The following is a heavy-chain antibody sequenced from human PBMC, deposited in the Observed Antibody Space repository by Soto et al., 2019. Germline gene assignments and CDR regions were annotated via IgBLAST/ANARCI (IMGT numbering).Heavy chain of an antibody. CDR1: GFTFSSYA. Sequence: QVQLVESGGGVVQPGRSLRLSCAASGFTFSSYAMHWVRQAPGKGLEEVAVISYDGSNKYYADSVKGRFTISRDNSKNTLYLQMNSLRAEDTAVYYCARALDSSGWYYFDYWGQGTLVTVSS. D-gene: IGHD6-19*01. CDR3: ARALDSSGWYYFDY. V-gene: IGHV3-30-3*01. CDR2: ISYDGSNK. J-gene: IGHJ4*02.